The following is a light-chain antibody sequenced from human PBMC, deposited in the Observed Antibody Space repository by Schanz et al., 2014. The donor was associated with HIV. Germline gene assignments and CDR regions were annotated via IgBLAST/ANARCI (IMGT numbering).Light chain of an antibody. CDR1: QSISNY. CDR2: ATS. V-gene: IGKV1-39*01. J-gene: IGKJ1*01. Sequence: DIQMTQSPSSLSASVGDRVTITCRASQSISNYLNWYQQKPGKAPNLLIYATSSLQSGVPSRFSGSGSGTDFTLTISSLQPEDFATYYCQQYDTYPGTFGQGTKVEIK. CDR3: QQYDTYPGT.